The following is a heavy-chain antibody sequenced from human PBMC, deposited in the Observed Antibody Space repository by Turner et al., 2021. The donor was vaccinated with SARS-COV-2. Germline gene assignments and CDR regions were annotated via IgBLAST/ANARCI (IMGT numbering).Heavy chain of an antibody. Sequence: QVQLPESGPGLVKPSQPLSLTCTVSGGSISSGGYYWSWIRQHPGKGLEWIGYIYNSGNTYYTPSLKSRVTISVDSSKNQFSLKLSAVTAADTAVYFCARSSTSSNRFDYWGQGTLVTVSS. J-gene: IGHJ4*02. CDR1: GGSISSGGYY. D-gene: IGHD6-13*01. CDR3: ARSSTSSNRFDY. CDR2: IYNSGNT. V-gene: IGHV4-31*03.